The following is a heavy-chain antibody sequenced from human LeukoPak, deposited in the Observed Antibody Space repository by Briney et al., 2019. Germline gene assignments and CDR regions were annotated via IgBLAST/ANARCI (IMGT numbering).Heavy chain of an antibody. CDR3: AKAGYCSGGSCYSDY. V-gene: IGHV3-48*03. CDR2: ISSSGSTI. Sequence: GGSLRLSCAASGFTFSSYEMNWVRQAPGKGLEWVSYISSSGSTIYYADFVKGRFTISRDNAKNSLYLQMNSLRAEDTAVYYCAKAGYCSGGSCYSDYWGQRTLVTVSS. J-gene: IGHJ4*02. D-gene: IGHD2-15*01. CDR1: GFTFSSYE.